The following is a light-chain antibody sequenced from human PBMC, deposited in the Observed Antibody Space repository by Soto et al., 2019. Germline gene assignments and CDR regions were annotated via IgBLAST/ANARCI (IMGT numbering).Light chain of an antibody. V-gene: IGKV1-39*01. CDR1: QSIITH. CDR2: AAS. Sequence: DIQMTQSPSSLSASVGDRVTIACRASQSIITHLTWCQQRPGKAPKLLIYAASTLQGGVPLRFSGSGSGTDFTLTISSLQPEDFATYYCQQYYTTPTWTFGPGTAVEI. J-gene: IGKJ1*01. CDR3: QQYYTTPTWT.